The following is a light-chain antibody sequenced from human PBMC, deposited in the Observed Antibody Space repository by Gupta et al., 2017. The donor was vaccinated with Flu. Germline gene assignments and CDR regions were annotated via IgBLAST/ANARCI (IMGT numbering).Light chain of an antibody. CDR1: SSHIGNKY. CDR2: DMN. CDR3: GTWTSTISVCV. Sequence: QSVFTHPPSVSAAPAQKVTISCYGSSSHIGNKYVSWYQQLPGKAPKLLIYDMNKRPSGIADRFSGSKSGTSATLTITGLQTEDEADYYCGTWTSTISVCVFGGGTKVTVL. V-gene: IGLV1-51*01. J-gene: IGLJ2*01.